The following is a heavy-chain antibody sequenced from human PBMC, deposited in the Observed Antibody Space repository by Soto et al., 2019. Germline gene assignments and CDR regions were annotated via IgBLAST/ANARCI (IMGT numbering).Heavy chain of an antibody. CDR2: VSGSGDST. J-gene: IGHJ6*02. CDR3: AKFYYGDYSYYYYGMDV. CDR1: GFTFSSYA. Sequence: EVQVLESGGGLVQPGGSLRLSCAASGFTFSSYAMSWVRQAPGKGLEWVSAVSGSGDSTRYADSVQGRFTISRDASKHTMYQQMNSLRADDTAVYYCAKFYYGDYSYYYYGMDVWGQGTTVTVSS. V-gene: IGHV3-23*01. D-gene: IGHD4-17*01.